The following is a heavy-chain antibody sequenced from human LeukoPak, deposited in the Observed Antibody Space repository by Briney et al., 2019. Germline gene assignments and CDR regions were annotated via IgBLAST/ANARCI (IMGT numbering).Heavy chain of an antibody. CDR3: ARDRAVAGTLVGFDP. CDR1: GGSFSGYY. D-gene: IGHD6-19*01. Sequence: PSETLSLTCAVYGGSFSGYYWSWIRQPPGKGLEWIGEINHSGSTNYNPSLKSRVTISVDTSKNQFSLKLSSVTAADTAVYYCARDRAVAGTLVGFDPWGQGTLVTVSS. V-gene: IGHV4-34*01. CDR2: INHSGST. J-gene: IGHJ5*02.